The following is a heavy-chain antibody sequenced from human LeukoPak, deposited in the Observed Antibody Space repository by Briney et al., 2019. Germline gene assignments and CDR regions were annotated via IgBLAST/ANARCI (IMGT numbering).Heavy chain of an antibody. D-gene: IGHD3-10*01. CDR1: GYTFTGYY. CDR2: INPNSGGT. V-gene: IGHV1-2*02. CDR3: ARSGYGSGSYYQNYFDY. Sequence: ASVNVSCKASGYTFTGYYMHWVRQAPGQGLEWMGWINPNSGGTNYAQEFQGRVTMTRDTSISTAYMELSRLRSDDTAVYYCARSGYGSGSYYQNYFDYWGQGTLVTVSS. J-gene: IGHJ4*02.